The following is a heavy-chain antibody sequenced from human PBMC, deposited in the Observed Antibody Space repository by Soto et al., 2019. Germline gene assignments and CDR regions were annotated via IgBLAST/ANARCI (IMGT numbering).Heavy chain of an antibody. CDR1: GFTFSSYS. CDR2: ISSSSSTI. J-gene: IGHJ4*02. D-gene: IGHD3-3*01. V-gene: IGHV3-48*01. CDR3: ARDYGPYKNHVLRFLEPLRGYFDY. Sequence: PGGSLRLSCAASGFTFSSYSMNWVRQAPGKGLEWVSYISSSSSTIYYADSVKGRFTISRDNAKNSLYLQMNSLRAEDTAVYYCARDYGPYKNHVLRFLEPLRGYFDYWGQGTLVTVSS.